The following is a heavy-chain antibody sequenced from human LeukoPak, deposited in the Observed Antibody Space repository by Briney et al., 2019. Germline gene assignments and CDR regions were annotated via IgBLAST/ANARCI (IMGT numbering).Heavy chain of an antibody. V-gene: IGHV1-69*13. CDR2: IIPIFGTA. Sequence: SVKVSCKASGYTFTSHDINWVRQAPGQGLEWMGGIIPIFGTANYAQKFQGRVTITADESTSTAYMELSSLRSEDTAVYYCASDVAYCSSTSCYPRLDAFDIWGQGTMVTVSS. D-gene: IGHD2-2*01. J-gene: IGHJ3*02. CDR3: ASDVAYCSSTSCYPRLDAFDI. CDR1: GYTFTSHD.